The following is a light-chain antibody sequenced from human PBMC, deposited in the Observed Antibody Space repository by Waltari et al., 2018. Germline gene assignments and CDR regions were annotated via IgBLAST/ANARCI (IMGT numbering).Light chain of an antibody. CDR1: QSVSNY. CDR3: QQRRSWPPT. V-gene: IGKV3-11*01. Sequence: DIVLTQSPAILSLSPGERASLSCRASQSVSNYLAWYQQKPGQAPRLLIYDTSNRATGIPARFSGSGFGTDFTLTISHLEPEDFAIYYCQQRRSWPPTFGGGTKVEIK. J-gene: IGKJ4*01. CDR2: DTS.